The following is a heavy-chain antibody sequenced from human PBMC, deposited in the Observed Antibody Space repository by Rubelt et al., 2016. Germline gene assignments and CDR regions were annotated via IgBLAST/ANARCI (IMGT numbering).Heavy chain of an antibody. V-gene: IGHV1-18*01. J-gene: IGHJ6*02. Sequence: VSCKASGYTFTSYGISWVRQAPGQGLEWMGWISAYNGNTNYAQKLQGRVTMTTDTSTSTAYMELRSLRSDDTAVYYCARDQYPDELWFGESHPAGDYYYGMDVWGQGTTVTVSS. D-gene: IGHD3-10*01. CDR2: ISAYNGNT. CDR3: ARDQYPDELWFGESHPAGDYYYGMDV. CDR1: GYTFTSYG.